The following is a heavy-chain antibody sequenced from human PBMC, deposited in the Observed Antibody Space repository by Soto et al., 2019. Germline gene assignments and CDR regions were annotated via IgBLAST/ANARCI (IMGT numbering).Heavy chain of an antibody. D-gene: IGHD2-15*01. CDR3: ARGKGYCSDTSCPDFDY. CDR2: VIPNLGVT. CDR1: GGTLSSYT. V-gene: IGHV1-69*02. Sequence: QVQLVQSGAEVKKPGSSVKVSCKASGGTLSSYTFSWVRQAPGQGLEWMGRVIPNLGVTNYAKKFQGRFRIVGDTSTSSAYMELNGLSYEDTAVYYCARGKGYCSDTSCPDFDYWGQGTLVTVSS. J-gene: IGHJ4*02.